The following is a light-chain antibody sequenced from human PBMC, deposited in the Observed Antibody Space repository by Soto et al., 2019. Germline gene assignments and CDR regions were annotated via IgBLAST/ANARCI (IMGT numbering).Light chain of an antibody. V-gene: IGKV3-20*01. CDR1: QSVSSY. J-gene: IGKJ4*01. CDR3: QQYVTSPLT. CDR2: GVS. Sequence: EIVLTQSPGTLSLSPGERATLSCRASQSVSSYLAWYQQKPGQAPRLLIYGVSSRATGIPDRVSGSGSGTDFTLTISRLEPDDFAVYSCQQYVTSPLTLGGGTKVDIK.